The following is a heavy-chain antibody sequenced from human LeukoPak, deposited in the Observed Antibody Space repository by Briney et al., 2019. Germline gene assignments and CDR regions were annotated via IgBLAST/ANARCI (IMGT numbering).Heavy chain of an antibody. CDR1: GFTFSTHL. CDR3: ARDPRGSTGKFLLTYYLDY. J-gene: IGHJ4*02. Sequence: GGSLRLSCAASGFTFSTHLIHWVRQAPGKGLEWVAVMSHDGTNKYYADSVKGRFTISRDISENTLYLQMNSLRAEDTAVYYCARDPRGSTGKFLLTYYLDYWGQGTLVTVSS. CDR2: MSHDGTNK. D-gene: IGHD1-1*01. V-gene: IGHV3-30-3*01.